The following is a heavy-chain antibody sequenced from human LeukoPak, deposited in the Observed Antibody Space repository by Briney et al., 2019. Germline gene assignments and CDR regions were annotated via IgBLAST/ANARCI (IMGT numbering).Heavy chain of an antibody. CDR1: GYTFTSYG. J-gene: IGHJ4*02. CDR3: ARVSRYYDSSGYYDY. D-gene: IGHD3-22*01. Sequence: ASVKVSCKASGYTFTSYGISWVRQAPGQGLEWMGWISAYNGNTNYAQKFQGRVTITADESTSTAYMELSSLRSEDTAVYYCARVSRYYDSSGYYDYWGQGTLVTVSS. V-gene: IGHV1-18*01. CDR2: ISAYNGNT.